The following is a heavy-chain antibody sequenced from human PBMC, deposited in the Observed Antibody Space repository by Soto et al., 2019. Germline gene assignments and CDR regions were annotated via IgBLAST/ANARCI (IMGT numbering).Heavy chain of an antibody. CDR1: GGTFSSYA. D-gene: IGHD2-15*01. J-gene: IGHJ6*02. V-gene: IGHV1-69*12. CDR2: IIPIFGTA. Sequence: QVQLVQSGAEVKKPGSSVKVSCKASGGTFSSYAISWVRQAPGQGLEWMGGIIPIFGTANYAQKFQGRVTXXXDESTSTTSMXXSXLXXGDPAVDYCARRGEGYCSGGSCYRGRAYYYDGMDVWGQGTTVTVSS. CDR3: ARRGEGYCSGGSCYRGRAYYYDGMDV.